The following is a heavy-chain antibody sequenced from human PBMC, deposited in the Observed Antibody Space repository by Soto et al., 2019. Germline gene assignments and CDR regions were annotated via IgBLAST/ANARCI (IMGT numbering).Heavy chain of an antibody. D-gene: IGHD6-13*01. CDR2: IGAYNGNT. J-gene: IGHJ4*02. V-gene: IGHV1-18*01. CDR1: GYTFTSYG. Sequence: ASVKVSCKASGYTFTSYGISWVRQAPGQGLGWMGWIGAYNGNTNYAQKLQGRVTMTTDTSTSTAYMELRSLRSDDTAVYYCAKCATGAAAGTGIDYWGQGTLVTVSS. CDR3: AKCATGAAAGTGIDY.